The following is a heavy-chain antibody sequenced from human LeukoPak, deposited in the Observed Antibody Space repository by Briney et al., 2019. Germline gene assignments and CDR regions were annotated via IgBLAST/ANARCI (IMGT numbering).Heavy chain of an antibody. CDR2: IYPSGST. J-gene: IGHJ6*02. CDR1: GGSISSYF. Sequence: PSETLSLTCTVSGGSISSYFLSWIRQPAGKGLEWIGHIYPSGSTNYDPSLKSRVTISVDTSKNQFSLKLSSVTAADTAVYYCARDRGYSSSWYPNYYYGMDVWGQGTTVTVSS. CDR3: ARDRGYSSSWYPNYYYGMDV. V-gene: IGHV4-4*07. D-gene: IGHD6-13*01.